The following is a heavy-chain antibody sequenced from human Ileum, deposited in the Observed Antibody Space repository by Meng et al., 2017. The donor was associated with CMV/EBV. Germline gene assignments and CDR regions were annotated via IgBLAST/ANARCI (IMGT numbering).Heavy chain of an antibody. Sequence: GGSLRLSCAASGFTFSSYGMNWVRQAPGKGLEGVAFIRYDGSTTFYIDSVKGRFTISRDNSKNTLYLQMNNLRAEDTAVYYCAKVLGLYDTSPMDYWGQGTLVTVSS. CDR2: IRYDGSTT. J-gene: IGHJ4*02. V-gene: IGHV3-30*02. D-gene: IGHD3-22*01. CDR3: AKVLGLYDTSPMDY. CDR1: GFTFSSYG.